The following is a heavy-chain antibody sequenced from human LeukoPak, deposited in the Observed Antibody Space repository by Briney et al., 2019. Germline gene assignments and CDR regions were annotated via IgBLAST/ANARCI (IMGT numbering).Heavy chain of an antibody. CDR3: TRPYYYYMDV. V-gene: IGHV4-34*01. CDR2: IYHSGST. Sequence: SETLSLTCAVYGGSFSGYYWSWVRQSPGKGLEWIGEIYHSGSTNYNPSLKSRVTISVDKSKNQLSLKLSSVTAADTAVYYCTRPYYYYMDVWGKGTTVTVSS. CDR1: GGSFSGYY. J-gene: IGHJ6*03.